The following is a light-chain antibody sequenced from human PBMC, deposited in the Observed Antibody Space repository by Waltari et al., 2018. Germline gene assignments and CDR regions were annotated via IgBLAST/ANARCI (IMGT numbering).Light chain of an antibody. V-gene: IGLV1-47*01. J-gene: IGLJ3*02. CDR3: AAWDDSLSGPV. CDR2: RNN. CDR1: SSNNRRHH. Sequence: QSVLPQPPSASGPPGHRVTISCSGSSSNNRRHHVYWYQQLPGTAPKRLISRNNQRPSGVPDRFSGSKSGTSASLAISGLRSEDEADYYCAAWDDSLSGPVFGGGTKLTVL.